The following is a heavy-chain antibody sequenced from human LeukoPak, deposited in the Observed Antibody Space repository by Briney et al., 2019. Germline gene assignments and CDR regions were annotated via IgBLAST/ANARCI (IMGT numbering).Heavy chain of an antibody. CDR2: ISAYNGNT. V-gene: IGHV1-18*01. Sequence: ASVKASCKASGYTFTRYGISWVRQAPGQGLEWMGWISAYNGNTNNAQKSQGRVTMTTDTSTSTAYMELRSLRSNDTAVYFCARGYYYDSSGYWWYFDYWGQGTLVTVSS. CDR3: ARGYYYDSSGYWWYFDY. D-gene: IGHD3-22*01. CDR1: GYTFTRYG. J-gene: IGHJ4*02.